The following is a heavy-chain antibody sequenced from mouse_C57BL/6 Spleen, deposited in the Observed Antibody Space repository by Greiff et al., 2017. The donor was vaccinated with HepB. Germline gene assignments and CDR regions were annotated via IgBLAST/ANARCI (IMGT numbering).Heavy chain of an antibody. J-gene: IGHJ3*01. CDR1: GFNIKDYY. V-gene: IGHV14-2*01. Sequence: VQLQQSGAELVKPGASVKLSCTASGFNIKDYYMHWVKQRPEQGLEWIGRIDPEDGETKYAPKCPGKATITADTSSNTAYLQLSSLTSEDTAVYYCAGYGTPAWFAYWGQGTLVTVSA. CDR2: IDPEDGET. D-gene: IGHD1-1*01. CDR3: AGYGTPAWFAY.